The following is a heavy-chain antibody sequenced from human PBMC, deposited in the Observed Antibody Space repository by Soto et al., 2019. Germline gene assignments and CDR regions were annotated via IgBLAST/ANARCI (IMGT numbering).Heavy chain of an antibody. CDR2: IHAGNGNT. Sequence: ASVKVSCKASGYTFTNYAIHWVRQAPGQRLEWMGWIHAGNGNTKYSQKFQGRVTIIRDTSASTAYMELSSLRSEDTAVYYCARGGTTTYYYYDMEVWGQGTTVTGSS. CDR3: ARGGTTTYYYYDMEV. D-gene: IGHD1-1*01. CDR1: GYTFTNYA. V-gene: IGHV1-3*01. J-gene: IGHJ6*02.